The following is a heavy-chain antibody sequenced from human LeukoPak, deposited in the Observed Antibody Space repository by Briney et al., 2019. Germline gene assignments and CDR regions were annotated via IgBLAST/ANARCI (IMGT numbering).Heavy chain of an antibody. J-gene: IGHJ4*02. V-gene: IGHV4-34*01. Sequence: SETLSLTCAVYGGSFSGYYWSWIRQPPGKGLEWIGEINHSGSTNYNPSLESRVTISVDTSKNQFSLKLSSVTAADTAVYYCARPRGRRFGELCLFDYWGQGTLVTVSS. CDR2: INHSGST. CDR1: GGSFSGYY. D-gene: IGHD3-10*01. CDR3: ARPRGRRFGELCLFDY.